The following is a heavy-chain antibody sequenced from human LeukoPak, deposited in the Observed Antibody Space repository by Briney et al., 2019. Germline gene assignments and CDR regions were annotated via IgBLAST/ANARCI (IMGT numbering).Heavy chain of an antibody. CDR3: ARTQTPGVGANDAFDI. CDR2: INWNGGST. J-gene: IGHJ3*02. V-gene: IGHV3-20*04. Sequence: GGSLRLSCAASGCTFDDYGMSWVRQAPGKGLEWVSGINWNGGSTGYADSVKGRFTISRDNAKNSLYLQMNSLRAEDTALYYCARTQTPGVGANDAFDIWGQGTMVTVSS. D-gene: IGHD1-26*01. CDR1: GCTFDDYG.